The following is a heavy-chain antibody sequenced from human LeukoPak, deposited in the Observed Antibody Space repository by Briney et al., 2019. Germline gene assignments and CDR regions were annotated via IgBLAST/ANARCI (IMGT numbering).Heavy chain of an antibody. D-gene: IGHD2-21*01. V-gene: IGHV3-11*04. CDR2: ISDGGDTI. CDR1: EFVLSDYY. Sequence: GGSLRLSCAASEFVLSDYYMSWLRLAPGKGLEWVAYISDGGDTIYYPDSVKGRFTISRDNAKNSLYLQMNGLRAEDTAVYYCTRDNRYYYWGQGTVVTVSS. CDR3: TRDNRYYY. J-gene: IGHJ4*02.